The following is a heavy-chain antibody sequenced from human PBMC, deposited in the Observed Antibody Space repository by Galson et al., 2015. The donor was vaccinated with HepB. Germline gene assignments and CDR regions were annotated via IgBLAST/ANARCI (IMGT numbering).Heavy chain of an antibody. J-gene: IGHJ4*02. CDR1: GFTFNNYA. CDR2: IRGSGGSK. Sequence: SLRLSCAASGFTFNNYAMNWVRQAPGKGREWVAGIRGSGGSKYYADSVKGRFTISRDNSKNTLYLQMNSLRAEDTAVYYCAKARSSGSYYNFDYWGQGTLVTASS. V-gene: IGHV3-23*01. CDR3: AKARSSGSYYNFDY. D-gene: IGHD3-10*01.